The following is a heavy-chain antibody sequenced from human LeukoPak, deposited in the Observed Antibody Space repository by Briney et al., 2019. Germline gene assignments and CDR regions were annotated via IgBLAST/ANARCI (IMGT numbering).Heavy chain of an antibody. CDR1: GYSFITNW. CDR3: AILGDGYNYLFY. CDR2: IYPGDSDI. Sequence: GESLKISCKGSGYSFITNWSAWVRQMQGKGLEWLGIIYPGDSDIRYSPSCQGQVTISADNPISTTFLQWSSLKASDTAMYYCAILGDGYNYLFYWGQGTLVTVSS. J-gene: IGHJ4*02. D-gene: IGHD5-24*01. V-gene: IGHV5-51*01.